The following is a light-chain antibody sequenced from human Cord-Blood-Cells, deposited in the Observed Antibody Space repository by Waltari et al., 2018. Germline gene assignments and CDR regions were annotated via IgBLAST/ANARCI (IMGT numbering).Light chain of an antibody. Sequence: QSALTQPASVSGSPGPSHTLPSPGTRSDVGSYNLVSWYQQHPGKAPKLMIYEGSKRPSGVSNRFSGSKSGNTASLTISGLQAEDEADYYCCSYAGSSTYVFGTGTKVTVL. V-gene: IGLV2-23*01. CDR3: CSYAGSSTYV. CDR2: EGS. J-gene: IGLJ1*01. CDR1: RSDVGSYNL.